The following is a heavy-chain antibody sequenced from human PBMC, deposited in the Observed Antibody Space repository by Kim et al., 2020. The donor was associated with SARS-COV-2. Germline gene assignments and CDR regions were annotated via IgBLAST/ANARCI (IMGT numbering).Heavy chain of an antibody. CDR1: GGSISSSNW. J-gene: IGHJ6*02. Sequence: SETLSLPCAVSGGSISSSNWWRWVRQPPGEGLELNGEIYHSGSTNYNPSLKSRVTISVDKSKNQISLKLSPVTAADPAVYYCARDRDGYKGGMDVWGQGT. V-gene: IGHV4-4*02. CDR2: IYHSGST. CDR3: ARDRDGYKGGMDV. D-gene: IGHD1-1*01.